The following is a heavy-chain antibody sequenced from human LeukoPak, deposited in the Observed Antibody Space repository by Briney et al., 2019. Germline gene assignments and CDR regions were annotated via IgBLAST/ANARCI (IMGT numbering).Heavy chain of an antibody. J-gene: IGHJ4*02. D-gene: IGHD3-22*01. CDR1: GFTFSSYG. Sequence: SGGSLRLSCAASGFTFSSYGMHWVRQAPGKGLEWVAVISYDGSNKYYADSVKGRFTISRDNSKNTLYLQINSLRAEDTAVYYCANGNRDYYDSSGYLSGDYWGQGTLVTVSS. CDR3: ANGNRDYYDSSGYLSGDY. CDR2: ISYDGSNK. V-gene: IGHV3-30*18.